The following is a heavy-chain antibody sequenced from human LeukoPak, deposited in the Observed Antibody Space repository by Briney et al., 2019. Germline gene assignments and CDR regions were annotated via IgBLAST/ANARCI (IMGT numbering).Heavy chain of an antibody. D-gene: IGHD4-23*01. V-gene: IGHV3-74*01. CDR3: SRGRWHDAFDI. Sequence: GGPLRLSCAASGFTFSSYWMHWVRQAPGKGLVWVSRINSDGSSTSYADSVKGRFTISRDNAKNTLYLQMNSLRAEDTAVYYCSRGRWHDAFDIWGQGTMVTVSS. CDR1: GFTFSSYW. CDR2: INSDGSST. J-gene: IGHJ3*02.